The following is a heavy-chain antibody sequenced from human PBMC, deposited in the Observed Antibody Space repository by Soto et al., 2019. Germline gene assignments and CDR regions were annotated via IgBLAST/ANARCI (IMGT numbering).Heavy chain of an antibody. D-gene: IGHD1-26*01. V-gene: IGHV3-53*01. J-gene: IGHJ4*02. CDR3: ERVVGGYVDY. Sequence: EVQLVESGGGLIQPGGSLRLSCAASGLTVSSNYMTWVRQAPGKGLECVSLLYSSGSTYYADSVKGRFTISRDNAKNTVFLQMNSLGGEDTALYYCERVVGGYVDYWGQGTLVTVSS. CDR1: GLTVSSNY. CDR2: LYSSGST.